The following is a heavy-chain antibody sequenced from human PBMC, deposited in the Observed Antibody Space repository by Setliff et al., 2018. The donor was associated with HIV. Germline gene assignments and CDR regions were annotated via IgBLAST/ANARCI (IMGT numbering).Heavy chain of an antibody. CDR3: ARLSGGMVPNY. CDR1: GGSITRTPYY. J-gene: IGHJ4*02. V-gene: IGHV4-39*01. Sequence: PSETLSLTCTVSGGSITRTPYYWGWIRQPPGKGLEWIGSIHHSGTAYDNPSLKSRVTISVDPSKNQILLRLSSVTAADTAVYYCARLSGGMVPNYWGQGMLVTVS. CDR2: IHHSGTA. D-gene: IGHD3-10*01.